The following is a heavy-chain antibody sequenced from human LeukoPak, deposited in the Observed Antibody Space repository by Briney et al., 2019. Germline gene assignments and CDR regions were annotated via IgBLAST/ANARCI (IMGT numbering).Heavy chain of an antibody. D-gene: IGHD3-10*01. J-gene: IGHJ3*02. CDR2: IYYSGST. Sequence: SETLSLTCTVSGGSISSGGYYWSWIRQHPGKGLEWIGYIYYSGSTYYNPSLKSRVTISVDTSKNQFSLKLSSVTAADTAVYYCASEPYGSGSFLGAFDIWGQGTMVTVSS. CDR1: GGSISSGGYY. CDR3: ASEPYGSGSFLGAFDI. V-gene: IGHV4-31*03.